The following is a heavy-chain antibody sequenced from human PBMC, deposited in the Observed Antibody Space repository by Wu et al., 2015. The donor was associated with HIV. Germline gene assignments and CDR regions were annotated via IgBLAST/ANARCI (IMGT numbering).Heavy chain of an antibody. Sequence: QVQLIQSGAEARKPGASVKISCKASGYNFIGYYIDWMRQAPGQGLEWMGWINPNSGGTNYAQKFQGRVTMTRDTSISTAYMELSRLRSDDTAVYYCARGRFLEGAYFDYWGQGTLVTVSS. D-gene: IGHD3-3*01. V-gene: IGHV1-2*02. CDR1: GYNFIGYY. CDR2: INPNSGGT. J-gene: IGHJ4*02. CDR3: ARGRFLEGAYFDY.